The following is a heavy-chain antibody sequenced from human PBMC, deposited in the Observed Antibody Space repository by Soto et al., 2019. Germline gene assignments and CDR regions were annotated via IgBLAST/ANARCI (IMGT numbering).Heavy chain of an antibody. CDR2: ISSSGSTI. D-gene: IGHD2-2*01. Sequence: LRLSCADSGFTFSSYEMNWVRQAPGKGLEWVSYISSSGSTIYYADSVKGRFTISRDNAKNSLYLQMNSLRAEDTAVYYCASLVVPAAIDWFDPWGQGTLVTVYS. V-gene: IGHV3-48*03. CDR3: ASLVVPAAIDWFDP. CDR1: GFTFSSYE. J-gene: IGHJ5*02.